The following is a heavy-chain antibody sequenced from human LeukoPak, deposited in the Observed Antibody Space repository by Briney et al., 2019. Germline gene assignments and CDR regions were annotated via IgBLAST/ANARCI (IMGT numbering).Heavy chain of an antibody. Sequence: SETLSLTCAVSGGSISSGGYSWSWIRQPPGKGLEWIGYIYHSGSTYCNPSPKSRVTISVDRSKNQFSLKLSSVTAADTAVYYCARQYSGYDAFDYWGQGTLVTVSS. CDR1: GGSISSGGYS. V-gene: IGHV4-30-2*01. CDR3: ARQYSGYDAFDY. CDR2: IYHSGST. D-gene: IGHD5-12*01. J-gene: IGHJ4*02.